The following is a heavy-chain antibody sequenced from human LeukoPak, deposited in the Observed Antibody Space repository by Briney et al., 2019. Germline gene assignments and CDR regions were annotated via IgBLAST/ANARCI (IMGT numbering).Heavy chain of an antibody. CDR3: ARGGDYYDSSGYFPW. CDR2: INHSGST. J-gene: IGHJ4*02. CDR1: GGSFSGYY. D-gene: IGHD3-22*01. V-gene: IGHV4-34*01. Sequence: PSETLSLTCAVYGGSFSGYYWSXXRQXPGXXXXXXGEINHSGSTNYNPSLKSRVTISVDTSKNQFSLKLSSVTAADTAVYYCARGGDYYDSSGYFPWWGQGTLVTVSS.